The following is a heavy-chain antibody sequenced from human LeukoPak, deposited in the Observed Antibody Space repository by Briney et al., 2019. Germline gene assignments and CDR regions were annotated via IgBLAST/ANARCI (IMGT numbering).Heavy chain of an antibody. V-gene: IGHV4-34*01. CDR1: GGSFSGYY. CDR3: AREGIAVAGSAFDI. D-gene: IGHD6-19*01. CDR2: INHSGST. Sequence: PSETLSLTCAVYGGSFSGYYWSWIRQPPGKGLEWIGEINHSGSTNYNPSLKSRVTISVDTSKNQFSLKLSSVTAADTAVYYCAREGIAVAGSAFDIWGQGTMVTVSS. J-gene: IGHJ3*02.